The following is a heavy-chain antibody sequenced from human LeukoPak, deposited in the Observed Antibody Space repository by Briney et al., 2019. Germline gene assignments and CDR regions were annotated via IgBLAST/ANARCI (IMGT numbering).Heavy chain of an antibody. CDR3: ATILHSGLWFRELQLDY. D-gene: IGHD3-10*01. J-gene: IGHJ4*02. CDR1: GYTLTELS. V-gene: IGHV1-24*01. Sequence: ASVKVSCKVSGYTLTELSMHWVRQAPGKGLEWMGGFDPEDGETIYAQKFQGRVTMTEDTSTDTAYMELSSLRSEDPAVYYCATILHSGLWFRELQLDYWGQGTLVTVSS. CDR2: FDPEDGET.